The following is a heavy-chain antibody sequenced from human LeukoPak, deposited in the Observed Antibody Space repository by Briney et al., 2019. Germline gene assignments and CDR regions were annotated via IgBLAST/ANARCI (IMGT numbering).Heavy chain of an antibody. CDR1: GYTFTVYY. J-gene: IGHJ3*02. D-gene: IGHD3-22*01. V-gene: IGHV1-2*02. Sequence: ASVTVSFKASGYTFTVYYMHWVRQAPGQGREGMGWINPNSGGTNYAQKFQGRVTITRDTSISTAYMELSRLRSDDTAVYYCARSDSSGYLDAFDIWGQGTMVTVSS. CDR3: ARSDSSGYLDAFDI. CDR2: INPNSGGT.